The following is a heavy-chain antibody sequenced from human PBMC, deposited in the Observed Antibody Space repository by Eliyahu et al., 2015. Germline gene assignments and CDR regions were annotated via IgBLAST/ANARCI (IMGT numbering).Heavy chain of an antibody. CDR3: TTESSFSSSWYY. V-gene: IGHV3-15*01. J-gene: IGHJ4*02. CDR1: GFTFSNXW. Sequence: EVQLVESGGGLVKPGGSLRLSCAASGFTFSNXWMGWVRQAPGKGLGWVGRIKSKTDGGTTDYAAPVKGRFTISRDDSKNTLYLQMNSLKTEDTAVYYCTTESSFSSSWYYWGQGTLVTVSS. CDR2: IKSKTDGGTT. D-gene: IGHD6-13*01.